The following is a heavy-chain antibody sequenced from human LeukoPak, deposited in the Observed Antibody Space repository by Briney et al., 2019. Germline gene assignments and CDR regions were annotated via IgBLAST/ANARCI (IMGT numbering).Heavy chain of an antibody. CDR2: IKQDGSEK. Sequence: GGSLRLSCAASGFTFSSYWMSWVRQAPGKGLEWVANIKQDGSEKYYVDSVKGRFTISRDNAKNSLYLQMNSLRAEDTAVYYCARVAVSGPTGWFDSWGQGTLVIVSS. V-gene: IGHV3-7*01. D-gene: IGHD2-8*02. J-gene: IGHJ5*01. CDR1: GFTFSSYW. CDR3: ARVAVSGPTGWFDS.